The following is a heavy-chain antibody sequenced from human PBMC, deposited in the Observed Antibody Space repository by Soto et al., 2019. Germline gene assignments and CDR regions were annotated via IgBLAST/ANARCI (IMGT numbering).Heavy chain of an antibody. V-gene: IGHV4-59*12. CDR1: DGSITYYH. Sequence: SETQSLTWIVSDGSITYYHWSWIRQLPEXGPEXIAXTSXXGXTXXXPXXXSRVTISIDTSKNRLSLRMTSMTAADTAVYYCARDRDAGFTHYFDPWVQRTLVPASS. CDR2: TSXXGXT. D-gene: IGHD1-26*01. J-gene: IGHJ5*02. CDR3: ARDRDAGFTHYFDP.